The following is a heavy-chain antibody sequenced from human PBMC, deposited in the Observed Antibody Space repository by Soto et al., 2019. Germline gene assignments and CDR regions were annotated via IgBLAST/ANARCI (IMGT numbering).Heavy chain of an antibody. D-gene: IGHD6-19*01. CDR3: ARDLAVGLVDY. Sequence: QVQLVQSGAEVKKPGASVKVSCKASGYTFTSYGISWVQQAPVQGLEWMGWISAYNGNTNYAQKLQGRVTMTTDTSTRTADMELRSLRSDDTAVYYCARDLAVGLVDYWGQGTLVTVSS. V-gene: IGHV1-18*01. CDR2: ISAYNGNT. CDR1: GYTFTSYG. J-gene: IGHJ4*02.